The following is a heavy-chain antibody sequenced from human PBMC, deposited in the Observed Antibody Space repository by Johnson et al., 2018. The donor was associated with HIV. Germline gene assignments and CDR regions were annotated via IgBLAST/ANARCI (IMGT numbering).Heavy chain of an antibody. J-gene: IGHJ3*02. D-gene: IGHD3-10*01. V-gene: IGHV3-73*01. CDR1: GFTFSGSA. Sequence: EVQLVESGGGLVKPGGSLRLSCAASGFTFSGSAMHWVRQASGKGLEWVGRIRSKANSYATAYAASVKGRFTISRDDSKNTAYLQMNSLKTEDTAVYYCAKDQGWFGEFMNAFDIWGQGTMVTVSS. CDR2: IRSKANSYAT. CDR3: AKDQGWFGEFMNAFDI.